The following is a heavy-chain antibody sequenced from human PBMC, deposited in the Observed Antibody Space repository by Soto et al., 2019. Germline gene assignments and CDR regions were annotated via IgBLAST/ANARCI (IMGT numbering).Heavy chain of an antibody. CDR1: GYSFTSYW. Sequence: GESLKISCKGSGYSFTSYWIGWVRQMPGKGLEWMGIIYPGDSDTRYSPSFQGQVTISVDKSISTAYLQWRSLKASDTAMYYCARHIGTIIAAAPSARYFAYWGQGTQVTVSS. J-gene: IGHJ4*02. V-gene: IGHV5-51*01. CDR2: IYPGDSDT. D-gene: IGHD6-13*01. CDR3: ARHIGTIIAAAPSARYFAY.